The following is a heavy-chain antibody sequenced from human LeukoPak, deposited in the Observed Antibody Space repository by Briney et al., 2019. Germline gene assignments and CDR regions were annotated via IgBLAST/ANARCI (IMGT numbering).Heavy chain of an antibody. CDR1: GASISSYY. Sequence: SETLSLTCTVSGASISSYYWNWIRQPPGKGLEWIGYIYYTGSTNYRPSLKSRVTISVDTSRNQFSLKLSSVTAADTAVYYCVRQDVVVITAATYYYGMDVWGQGTTVTVSS. CDR3: VRQDVVVITAATYYYGMDV. J-gene: IGHJ6*02. CDR2: IYYTGST. V-gene: IGHV4-59*08. D-gene: IGHD2-2*01.